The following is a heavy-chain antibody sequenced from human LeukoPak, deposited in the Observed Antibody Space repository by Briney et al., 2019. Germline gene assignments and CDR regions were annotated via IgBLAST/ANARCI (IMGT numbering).Heavy chain of an antibody. CDR2: INSDGSST. CDR1: GFTFSSNW. V-gene: IGHV3-74*01. CDR3: ARSPLTVTTRLHFDY. Sequence: PGGTLRLSCATSGFTFSSNWKHWVRHTPGPGLVLVSRINSDGSSTSYADSVKGRFTISRDNAKDTLYLQMNSLRAEDTAVYYCARSPLTVTTRLHFDYWGQGTLVTVSS. J-gene: IGHJ4*02. D-gene: IGHD4-17*01.